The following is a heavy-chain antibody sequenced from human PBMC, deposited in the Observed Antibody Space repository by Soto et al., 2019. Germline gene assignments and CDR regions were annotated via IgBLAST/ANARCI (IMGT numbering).Heavy chain of an antibody. CDR1: GYTFTSSY. V-gene: IGHV1-46*01. CDR3: AGTYYDFWSGYYPYGMDV. D-gene: IGHD3-3*01. CDR2: INPSGGST. Sequence: ASVKVSCKASGYTFTSSYMHWVRQAPGQGLEWMGIINPSGGSTSYAQKFQGRVTMTRDTSTSTVYMELSSLRSEDTAVYYCAGTYYDFWSGYYPYGMDVWGQGTTDTVSS. J-gene: IGHJ6*02.